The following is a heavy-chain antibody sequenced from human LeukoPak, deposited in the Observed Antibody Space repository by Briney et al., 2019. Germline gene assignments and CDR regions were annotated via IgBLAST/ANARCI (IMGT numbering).Heavy chain of an antibody. V-gene: IGHV5-51*01. J-gene: IGHJ6*02. CDR2: IYPGDSDA. CDR3: ARLPYCDILTGYSNYGMDV. D-gene: IGHD3-9*01. Sequence: GESLKISRKGSGYGFSAYWIGWVRQRPGKGLEWMGLIYPGDSDARYSPSFQGQVTISADKSISTAYLQWSSLKASDTAMYYCARLPYCDILTGYSNYGMDVWGQGTTVTVSS. CDR1: GYGFSAYW.